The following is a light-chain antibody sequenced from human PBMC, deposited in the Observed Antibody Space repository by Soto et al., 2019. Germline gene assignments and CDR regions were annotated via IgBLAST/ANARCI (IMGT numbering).Light chain of an antibody. V-gene: IGKV2-28*01. CDR2: LGS. Sequence: IALTQSPLSLSVTPGEPASISCRSSQTLLHSNGYTYLNWYLQKPGQSPQLLIYLGSNRASGVPARFSGSGSGTDFTLKINRVQAEDVGVFYCMQGLRPMYTFGKGTKLEIK. CDR3: MQGLRPMYT. CDR1: QTLLHSNGYTY. J-gene: IGKJ2*01.